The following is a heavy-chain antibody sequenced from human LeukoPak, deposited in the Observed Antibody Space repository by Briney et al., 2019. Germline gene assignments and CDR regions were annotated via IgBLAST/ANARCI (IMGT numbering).Heavy chain of an antibody. Sequence: ASVKVSCKASRGTFSSYAISWVRQAPGQGLEWMGGIIPIFGTANYAQKFQGRVTITTDESTSTAYMELSSLRSEDTAVYYCASWVYTLLAARPEYYYYYMDVWGKGTTVTVSS. V-gene: IGHV1-69*05. J-gene: IGHJ6*03. CDR3: ASWVYTLLAARPEYYYYYMDV. CDR2: IIPIFGTA. D-gene: IGHD6-6*01. CDR1: RGTFSSYA.